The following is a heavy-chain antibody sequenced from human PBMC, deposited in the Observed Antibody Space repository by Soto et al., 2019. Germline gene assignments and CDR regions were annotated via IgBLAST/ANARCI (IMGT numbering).Heavy chain of an antibody. CDR3: ARDQPLLYSGPIVGMDV. J-gene: IGHJ6*02. CDR2: IYYSGST. V-gene: IGHV4-61*01. CDR1: GGPVSSGSYY. Sequence: SETLSLTCNVSGGPVSSGSYYWSWIRQPPGKGLEWIGYIYYSGSTNYNPSLKSRVTISVDTSKDQFSLKLSAVTAADTAVYYCARDQPLLYSGPIVGMDVWGQGTTVTVSS. D-gene: IGHD2-15*01.